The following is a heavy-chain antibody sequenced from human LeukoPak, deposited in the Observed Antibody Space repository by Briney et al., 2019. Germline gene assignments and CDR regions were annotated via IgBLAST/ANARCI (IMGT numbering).Heavy chain of an antibody. CDR2: ISSSGSTI. V-gene: IGHV3-11*01. Sequence: GGSLRLSCAASGFTFSDYYMSWIRQAPGKGLEWVSYISSSGSTIYYADSVKGRFTISRDNAKNSLYLQMNSLRAEDTAVYYCAKDRAYSSGWYVLDYWGQGTLVTVSS. J-gene: IGHJ4*02. CDR3: AKDRAYSSGWYVLDY. D-gene: IGHD6-19*01. CDR1: GFTFSDYY.